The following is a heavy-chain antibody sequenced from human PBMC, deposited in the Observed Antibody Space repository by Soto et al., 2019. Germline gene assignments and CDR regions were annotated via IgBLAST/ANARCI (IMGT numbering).Heavy chain of an antibody. D-gene: IGHD3-22*01. CDR1: GFTFSSYA. J-gene: IGHJ4*02. CDR3: AKVYAYYDSSGYYQEGYYFDY. Sequence: EVQLLESGEGLVQPGGSLRLSCAASGFTFSSYAMSWVRQAPGKGLEWVSAISGSGGSTYYADSVKGRFTISRDNSKNTLYLQMNSLRAEDTAVYYCAKVYAYYDSSGYYQEGYYFDYWGQGTLVTVSS. CDR2: ISGSGGST. V-gene: IGHV3-23*01.